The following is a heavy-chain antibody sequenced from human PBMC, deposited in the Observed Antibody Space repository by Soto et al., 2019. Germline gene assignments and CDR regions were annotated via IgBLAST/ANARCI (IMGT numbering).Heavy chain of an antibody. J-gene: IGHJ4*02. V-gene: IGHV3-23*01. Sequence: EVQLLESGGGLVQPGGSLRLSCAASGFTFTNYAMSWVRQAPGKGLDWVSVVRGGGTLTYYADSVKGRFTISRDNAKKTLLVQMNSLRGEDTAIYSCAQDSIQGAYGYWGQGTLVIVS. CDR3: AQDSIQGAYGY. CDR2: VRGGGTLT. CDR1: GFTFTNYA. D-gene: IGHD3-16*01.